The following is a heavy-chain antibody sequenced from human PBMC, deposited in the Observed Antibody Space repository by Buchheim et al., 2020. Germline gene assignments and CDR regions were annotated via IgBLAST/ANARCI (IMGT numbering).Heavy chain of an antibody. Sequence: QVQLQQSGPGLVKPSQTLSLTCAISGDSVSRNTSAWNWIRQSPSRGLEWLGRTYYRSRWYSYYAISVRSRIIFNSDTSKNQFSLQLNSVTPEDTAVYYCTRGWGMDVWGQGTT. V-gene: IGHV6-1*01. CDR1: GDSVSRNTSA. D-gene: IGHD2-15*01. CDR2: TYYRSRWYS. CDR3: TRGWGMDV. J-gene: IGHJ6*02.